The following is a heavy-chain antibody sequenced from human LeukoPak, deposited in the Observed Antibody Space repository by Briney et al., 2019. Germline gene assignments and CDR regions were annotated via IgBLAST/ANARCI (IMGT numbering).Heavy chain of an antibody. CDR2: ISSSSSYI. CDR3: ARLVGATTAIGTVVDY. Sequence: GSLRLSCAASGFTFSSYSMNCVRQAPGKGLEWGSSISSSSSYIYYADSVKGRFTISRDNAKNSLYLQMNSLRAEDTAVYYCARLVGATTAIGTVVDYWGQGTLVTVSS. V-gene: IGHV3-21*01. J-gene: IGHJ4*02. D-gene: IGHD1-26*01. CDR1: GFTFSSYS.